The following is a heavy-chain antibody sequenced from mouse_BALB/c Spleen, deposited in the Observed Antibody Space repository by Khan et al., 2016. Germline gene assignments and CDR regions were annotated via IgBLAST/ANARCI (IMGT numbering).Heavy chain of an antibody. D-gene: IGHD2-12*01. CDR2: INASNGRT. V-gene: IGHV1S81*02. CDR1: GYTFTSYW. J-gene: IGHJ3*01. Sequence: QVQLQQPGAELVKPGASVKLSCKASGYTFTSYWMHWVKQRPGQGLEWIGEINASNGRTNYNEKFKSKATLTVDKFSSTAYMQLSDRATENSAIYYCERTGIRAWFAYWGQGTLVTVSA. CDR3: ERTGIRAWFAY.